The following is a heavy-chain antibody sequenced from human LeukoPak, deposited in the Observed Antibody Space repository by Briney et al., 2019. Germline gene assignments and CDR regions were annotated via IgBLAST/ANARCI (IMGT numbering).Heavy chain of an antibody. Sequence: SETLSLTCTVSGGSLSRNSYYWRCIRQPPGKGLEWIGEINHSGSTNYNPSLKSRVTISVDTSKNQFSLKLSSVTAADTAVYYCARGGHPPWIQLWTDAFDIWGQGTMVTVSS. CDR1: GGSLSRNSYY. CDR2: INHSGST. CDR3: ARGGHPPWIQLWTDAFDI. V-gene: IGHV4-34*01. D-gene: IGHD5-18*01. J-gene: IGHJ3*02.